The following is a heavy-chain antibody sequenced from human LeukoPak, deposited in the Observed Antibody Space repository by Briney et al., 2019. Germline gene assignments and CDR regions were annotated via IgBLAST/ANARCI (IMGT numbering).Heavy chain of an antibody. Sequence: GGSLRLSCAASGFTVSSNYMSWVRQAPGKGLEWVSVIYSGGSTYYADSVKGRFTISRDNSKNTLYLQMNSLRAEDTAVYYCVREPVYGGPFDYWGQGTLVTVSS. CDR3: VREPVYGGPFDY. CDR2: IYSGGST. V-gene: IGHV3-53*01. CDR1: GFTVSSNY. J-gene: IGHJ4*02. D-gene: IGHD4-23*01.